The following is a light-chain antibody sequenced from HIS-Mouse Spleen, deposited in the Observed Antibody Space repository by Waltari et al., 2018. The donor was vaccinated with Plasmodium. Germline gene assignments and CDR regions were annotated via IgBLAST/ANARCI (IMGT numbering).Light chain of an antibody. J-gene: IGLJ3*02. CDR3: YSTDSSGNHRV. Sequence: SYELTQPPPVSVPPGQTSRVTCSGDALPKKYASWYQQKSGQAPVLVIYEDSKRPSGIPERFSGSSSGTMATLTISGAQVEDEADYYCYSTDSSGNHRVFGGGTKLTVL. V-gene: IGLV3-10*01. CDR1: ALPKKY. CDR2: EDS.